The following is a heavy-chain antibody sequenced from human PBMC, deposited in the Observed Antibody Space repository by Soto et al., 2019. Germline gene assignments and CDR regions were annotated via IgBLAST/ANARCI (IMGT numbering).Heavy chain of an antibody. D-gene: IGHD3-16*01. CDR3: AGGKPPGSIPVGGFDI. CDR2: IIPIFGTA. Sequence: QVQLVQSGAEVKKPGSSVKVSCKASGGTFSSFAISWVRQAPGQGLEWMGGIIPIFGTANYAQRFQGRVTITADESTRTGKLELSSLRTEDTAVYFCAGGKPPGSIPVGGFDIWGQGTMVTVSS. J-gene: IGHJ3*02. V-gene: IGHV1-69*01. CDR1: GGTFSSFA.